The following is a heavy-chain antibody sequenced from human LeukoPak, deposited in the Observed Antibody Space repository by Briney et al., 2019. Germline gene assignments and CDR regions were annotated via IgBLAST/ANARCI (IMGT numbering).Heavy chain of an antibody. CDR2: IYSSGRT. D-gene: IGHD3-16*01. V-gene: IGHV4-59*04. CDR1: GGSISSYY. CDR3: AVPYTPNGHDF. J-gene: IGHJ4*02. Sequence: PSETLSLTCTVSGGSISSYYWSWIRQPPGKGLEWIGNIYSSGRTYYTPSLQSRVTISVDTSKNQFSLKLHSVTAADTAVYYCAVPYTPNGHDFWGQGTLVTVSS.